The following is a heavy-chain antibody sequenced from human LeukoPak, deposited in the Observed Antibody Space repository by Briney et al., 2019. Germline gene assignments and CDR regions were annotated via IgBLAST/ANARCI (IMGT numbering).Heavy chain of an antibody. CDR1: GGSISSYY. D-gene: IGHD5-24*01. CDR2: IYYSGST. J-gene: IGHJ4*02. V-gene: IGHV4-59*01. CDR3: ARDLGGREGYNYCFDY. Sequence: ASETLSPTCTVSGGSISSYYWSWIRQPPGKGLEWIGYIYYSGSTNYNPSLKSRVTISVDTSKNQFSLKLSSVTAADTAVYYCARDLGGREGYNYCFDYWGQGTLVTVSS.